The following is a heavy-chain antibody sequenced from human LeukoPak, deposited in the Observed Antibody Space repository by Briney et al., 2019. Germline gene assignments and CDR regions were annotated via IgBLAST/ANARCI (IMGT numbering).Heavy chain of an antibody. Sequence: SGRSLRLSCAASGFTFSSYAMHWVRQAPGKGLEWVALISYHGDITYYADSVKGRFTLSRDNSKTTLFLQLNSLRAEDTAVYYCARDSTHYYDSGSSGPHYFDFWGQGTLVTVSS. D-gene: IGHD3-10*01. CDR1: GFTFSSYA. CDR2: ISYHGDIT. J-gene: IGHJ4*02. V-gene: IGHV3-30*01. CDR3: ARDSTHYYDSGSSGPHYFDF.